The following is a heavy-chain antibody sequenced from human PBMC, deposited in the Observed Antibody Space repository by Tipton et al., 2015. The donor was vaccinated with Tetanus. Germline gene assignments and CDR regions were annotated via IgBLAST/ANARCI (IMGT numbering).Heavy chain of an antibody. V-gene: IGHV1-46*01. CDR3: ARGAVQGTMIVAPMRD. CDR1: GYTFTSYY. D-gene: IGHD3-22*01. Sequence: QLVQSGAEVKKPGASVKASCKASGYTFTSYYMHWVRQAPGQGLEWMGIINPSGGSTSYAQKFQGRVTMTRDTSTSTVYMELSSLRSEDTAVYYCARGAVQGTMIVAPMRDWGQGTLVTVSS. J-gene: IGHJ4*02. CDR2: INPSGGST.